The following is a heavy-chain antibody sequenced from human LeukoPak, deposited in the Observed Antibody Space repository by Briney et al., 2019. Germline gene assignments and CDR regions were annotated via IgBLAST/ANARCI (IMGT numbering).Heavy chain of an antibody. D-gene: IGHD1-26*01. V-gene: IGHV4-39*07. CDR2: IYYSGST. Sequence: SETLSLTCTVSGGSISSSSYYWGWIRQPPGKGLEWIGSIYYSGSTYYNPSLKSRVTISVDTSKNQFSLKLSSVTAADTAVYYCARFAGATGEPPQRRDYWGQGTLVTVSS. J-gene: IGHJ4*02. CDR3: ARFAGATGEPPQRRDY. CDR1: GGSISSSSYY.